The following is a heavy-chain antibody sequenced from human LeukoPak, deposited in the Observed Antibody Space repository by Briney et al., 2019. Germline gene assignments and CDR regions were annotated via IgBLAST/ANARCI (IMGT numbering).Heavy chain of an antibody. CDR3: TRNNDYDRSFAY. CDR2: ISSSGGAT. J-gene: IGHJ4*02. D-gene: IGHD4-17*01. Sequence: QPGGSLRLTCAASGYTFRSYGMSWVRQAPGKGLEWVSAISSSGGATDYADSVKGRFTISRDNSKNTLYLQMNSLRAEDTAIYYCTRNNDYDRSFAYWGQGTLVTVS. V-gene: IGHV3-23*01. CDR1: GYTFRSYG.